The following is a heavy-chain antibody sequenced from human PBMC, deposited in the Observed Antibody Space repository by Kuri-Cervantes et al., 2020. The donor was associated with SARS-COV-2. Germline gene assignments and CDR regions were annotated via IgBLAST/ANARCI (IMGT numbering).Heavy chain of an antibody. CDR3: ARSPGDGDYDPFDY. CDR1: GFTFSNYA. V-gene: IGHV3-21*01. Sequence: GESLKISCAASGFTFSNYALNWVRQAPGKGLEWVSSITRSSVYISYVDSLKGRFTISRDNAKNSLYLQMNSLGAEDTAVYYCARSPGDGDYDPFDYWGQGILVTVSS. J-gene: IGHJ4*02. CDR2: ITRSSVYI. D-gene: IGHD4-17*01.